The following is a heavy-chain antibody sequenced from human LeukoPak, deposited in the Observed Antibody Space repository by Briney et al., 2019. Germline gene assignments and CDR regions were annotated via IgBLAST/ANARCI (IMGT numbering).Heavy chain of an antibody. J-gene: IGHJ5*02. D-gene: IGHD2-2*01. CDR2: INPNSGGT. Sequence: GASVKVSCKASGYTFTGYYMHWVRQAPGQGLEWMGWINPNSGGTNYAQKFQGRVTMNRDTSISTAYMELSRLRSDDTAVYYCARDGNIVVVPAATWFDPWGQGTLVTVSS. V-gene: IGHV1-2*02. CDR3: ARDGNIVVVPAATWFDP. CDR1: GYTFTGYY.